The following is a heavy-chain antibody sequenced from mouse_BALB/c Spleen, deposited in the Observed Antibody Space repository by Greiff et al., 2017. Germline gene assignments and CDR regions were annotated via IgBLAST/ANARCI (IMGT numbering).Heavy chain of an antibody. CDR2: ISSGSSTI. V-gene: IGHV5-17*02. CDR3: ARLNGAY. J-gene: IGHJ3*01. Sequence: EVMLVESGGGLVQPGGSRKLSCAASGFTFSSFGMHWVRQAPEKGLEWVAYISSGSSTIYYADTVKGRFTFSRDNPKNTLFLQMTSLRSEDTAMYYCARLNGAYWGQGTLVTVSA. CDR1: GFTFSSFG.